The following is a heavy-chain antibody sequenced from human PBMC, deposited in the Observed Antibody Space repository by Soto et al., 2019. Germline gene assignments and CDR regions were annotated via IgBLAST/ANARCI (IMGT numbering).Heavy chain of an antibody. CDR2: IWYDGSNK. D-gene: IGHD6-6*01. V-gene: IGHV3-33*01. Sequence: LRLSCAASGFTFSSYGMHWVRQAPGKGLEWVAVIWYDGSNKYYADSVKGRFTISRDNSKNTLYLQMNSLRAEDTAVYYCARDSSSSGIDYWGQGTMVTVSS. J-gene: IGHJ4*02. CDR3: ARDSSSSGIDY. CDR1: GFTFSSYG.